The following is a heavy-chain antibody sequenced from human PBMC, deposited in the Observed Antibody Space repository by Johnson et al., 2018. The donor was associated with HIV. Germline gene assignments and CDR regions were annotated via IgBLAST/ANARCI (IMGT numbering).Heavy chain of an antibody. J-gene: IGHJ3*02. CDR1: GFTFSSYD. Sequence: VQLVESGGGVVPPGRSLRLSCEGSGFTFSSYDMHWVRQATGKGLEWVSAIGTAGDTYYPGSVKGRFTISRENAKNSLYLQMNSLRAGDTAVYYCARGAGIVGALRHFDIWGQGTMVTVSS. CDR3: ARGAGIVGALRHFDI. CDR2: IGTAGDT. D-gene: IGHD1-26*01. V-gene: IGHV3-13*01.